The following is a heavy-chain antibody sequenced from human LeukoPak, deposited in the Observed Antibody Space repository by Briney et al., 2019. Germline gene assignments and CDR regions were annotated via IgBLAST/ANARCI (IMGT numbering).Heavy chain of an antibody. V-gene: IGHV4-39*07. CDR2: IYYSGST. CDR1: GGSITSNTYF. J-gene: IGHJ4*02. CDR3: ARAYCVGDCTVLHIYFDN. D-gene: IGHD2-21*02. Sequence: PSETLSLTCIVSGGSITSNTYFWDWIRQTPGKGLEWIGSIYYSGSTYYNPSLKSRVTISVDTSKNQFSLKLRSVMAADTAVYYCARAYCVGDCTVLHIYFDNWGQGTLVTVSS.